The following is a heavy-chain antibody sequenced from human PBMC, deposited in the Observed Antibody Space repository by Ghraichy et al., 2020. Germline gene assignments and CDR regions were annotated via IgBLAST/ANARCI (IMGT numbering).Heavy chain of an antibody. CDR2: LYYTGST. Sequence: SQTLSLTCTVSGGSISGYYWTWIRQPPGKGLEWIGYLYYTGSTNYNPSLKSRVTISVDTSKNQFSLKLSSVTAADTAVYYCARGSITYYYGMDVWGQGTTGTV. CDR3: ARGSITYYYGMDV. J-gene: IGHJ6*02. V-gene: IGHV4-59*08. CDR1: GGSISGYY. D-gene: IGHD1-14*01.